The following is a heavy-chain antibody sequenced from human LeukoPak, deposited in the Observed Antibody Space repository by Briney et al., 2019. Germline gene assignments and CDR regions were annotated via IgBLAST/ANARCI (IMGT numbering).Heavy chain of an antibody. CDR1: GFTFNGYN. CDR3: VRTHPLFDTDV. CDR2: ITSSSSSN. V-gene: IGHV3-48*01. J-gene: IGHJ6*03. Sequence: SGGSLRLSCAASGFTFNGYNMNWVRQAPGKGLEWISYITSSSSSNYYADSVKGRFSISRDNAKNSLYLQMKNLRAADTAVYYCVRTHPLFDTDVWGKGTTVTVSS.